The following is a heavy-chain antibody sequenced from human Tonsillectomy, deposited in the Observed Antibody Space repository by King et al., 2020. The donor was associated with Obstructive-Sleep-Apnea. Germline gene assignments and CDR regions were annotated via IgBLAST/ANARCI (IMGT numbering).Heavy chain of an antibody. CDR2: IYYSGST. J-gene: IGHJ4*02. Sequence: VQLQESGPGLVKPSETLSLTCTVSGGSISTYYWSWIRQPPGKGLEWIGYIYYSGSTKYNPSLKSRVTISVDTSKNQFSLKLSPVTAADTAVYYCARQGGSFDYWGQGTLVTVSS. D-gene: IGHD3-16*01. CDR1: GGSISTYY. CDR3: ARQGGSFDY. V-gene: IGHV4-59*08.